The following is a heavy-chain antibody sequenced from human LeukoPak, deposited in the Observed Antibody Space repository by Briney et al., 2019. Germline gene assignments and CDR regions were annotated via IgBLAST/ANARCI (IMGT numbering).Heavy chain of an antibody. CDR2: INPNSGGT. Sequence: ASVKVSCKASGGTFTGYYMHWVRQAPGQGLEWMGWINPNSGGTNYAQKFQGRVTMTRDASISTAYMELSRLRSDDTAVYYCARDVGYDYGDYWGQGTLVTVSS. CDR1: GGTFTGYY. J-gene: IGHJ4*02. V-gene: IGHV1-2*02. CDR3: ARDVGYDYGDY. D-gene: IGHD6-13*01.